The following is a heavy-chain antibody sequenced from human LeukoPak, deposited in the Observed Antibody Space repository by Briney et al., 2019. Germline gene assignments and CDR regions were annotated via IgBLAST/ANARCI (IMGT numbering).Heavy chain of an antibody. V-gene: IGHV3-11*01. D-gene: IGHD3-9*01. CDR2: ISSSGSTI. CDR3: ARRHILTGYPNYYYYGMDV. Sequence: GGSLRLSCAASGFTFSDYYMSWIRQAPGKGLEWVSYISSSGSTINYADSVKGRFTISRDNAKNSLYLQMNSLRAEDTAVYYCARRHILTGYPNYYYYGMDVWGQGTTVTVSS. J-gene: IGHJ6*02. CDR1: GFTFSDYY.